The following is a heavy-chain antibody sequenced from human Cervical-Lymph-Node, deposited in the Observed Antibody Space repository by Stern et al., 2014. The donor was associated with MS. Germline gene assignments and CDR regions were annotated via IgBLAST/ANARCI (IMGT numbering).Heavy chain of an antibody. CDR3: ARGVYNTSSYNY. CDR1: GGTFSNLV. CDR2: TIPIFGKA. V-gene: IGHV1-69*01. Sequence: VQLVESGAEVKKPGSSVTVSCKASGGTFSNLVISWVRQAPGQGLEWMGGTIPIFGKAIYAQKFRGRITITADESTRAVSLELSSFTSEDTAVYYCARGVYNTSSYNYWGQGTLVTVSA. J-gene: IGHJ4*02. D-gene: IGHD6-6*01.